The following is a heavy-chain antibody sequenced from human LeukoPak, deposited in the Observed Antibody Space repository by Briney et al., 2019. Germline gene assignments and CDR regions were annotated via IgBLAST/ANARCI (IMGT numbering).Heavy chain of an antibody. D-gene: IGHD3-10*01. CDR3: ARFAGAYYGMDV. CDR1: GYTSTSYD. V-gene: IGHV1-8*01. Sequence: ASVKVSCKASGYTSTSYDINWVRQATGQGLEWMGWMNPNSGNTGYAQKFQGRVTMTRNTSISTAYMELSSLRSEDTAVYYCARFAGAYYGMDVWGQGTTVTVSS. J-gene: IGHJ6*02. CDR2: MNPNSGNT.